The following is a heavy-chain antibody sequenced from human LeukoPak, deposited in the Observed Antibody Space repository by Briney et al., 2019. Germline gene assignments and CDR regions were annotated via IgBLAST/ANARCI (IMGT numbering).Heavy chain of an antibody. Sequence: RAGGSLRLSCAASGFTFSSYEMNWVRQAPGKGLEWVSYISSSGSTIYYADSVKGRFTISRDNAKNSLYLQMNSLRAEETAVYYCARDIPGPDYWGQGTLVTVSS. CDR3: ARDIPGPDY. V-gene: IGHV3-48*03. J-gene: IGHJ4*02. CDR1: GFTFSSYE. CDR2: ISSSGSTI.